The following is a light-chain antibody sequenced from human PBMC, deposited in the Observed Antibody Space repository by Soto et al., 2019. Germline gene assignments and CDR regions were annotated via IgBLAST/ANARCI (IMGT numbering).Light chain of an antibody. Sequence: DIQMTQSPSSLSATVGDRVTITCRASQGSSSYLAWYQQKPGKVPKLLLFAASTLQSGVPSRFSGSGSGTDFTLTISSLLTEDVAKYYCQNYNSAPFTFRQRTKLEIK. CDR2: AAS. CDR3: QNYNSAPFT. V-gene: IGKV1-27*01. CDR1: QGSSSY. J-gene: IGKJ2*01.